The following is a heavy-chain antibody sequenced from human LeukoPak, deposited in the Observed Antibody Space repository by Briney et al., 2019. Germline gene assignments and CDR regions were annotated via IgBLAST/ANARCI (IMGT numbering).Heavy chain of an antibody. D-gene: IGHD3-22*01. CDR3: ARQLYYYDSSGYWTQAYNWFDP. J-gene: IGHJ5*02. CDR1: GGSISSGDYY. V-gene: IGHV4-30-4*01. Sequence: SETLSLTCTVSGGSISSGDYYWSWIRQPPGKGLEWIGYIYYSGSTYYNPSLKSRVTISVDTSKNQFSLKLSSVTAADTAVYYCARQLYYYDSSGYWTQAYNWFDPWGQGTLVTVSS. CDR2: IYYSGST.